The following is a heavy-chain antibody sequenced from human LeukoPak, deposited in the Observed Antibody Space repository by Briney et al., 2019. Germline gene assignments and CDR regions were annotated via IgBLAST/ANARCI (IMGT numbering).Heavy chain of an antibody. D-gene: IGHD6-19*01. J-gene: IGHJ4*02. CDR3: AKDTELLSVAAHFDY. CDR1: GFAFDDYA. Sequence: GGSLRLSCAASGFAFDDYAMHWVRQAPGKGLEWVSGISWNSGSIGYADSVKGRFTISRDNAKNSLYLQMNSLRAEDTALYYCAKDTELLSVAAHFDYWGQGTLVTVSS. V-gene: IGHV3-9*01. CDR2: ISWNSGSI.